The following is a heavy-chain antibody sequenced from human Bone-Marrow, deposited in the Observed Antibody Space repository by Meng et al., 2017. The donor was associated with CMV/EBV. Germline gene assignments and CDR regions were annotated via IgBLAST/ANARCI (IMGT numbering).Heavy chain of an antibody. Sequence: ASVKVSCKVSGYTFTSYDINWVRQATGQGLEWMGWMNPNSGNTGYAQKFQGRVTITRNTSISTAYMELSSLRSEDTAVYYCARSLAGDGYNRWGQGTLVTVSS. CDR3: ARSLAGDGYNR. CDR2: MNPNSGNT. V-gene: IGHV1-8*03. J-gene: IGHJ1*01. D-gene: IGHD5-24*01. CDR1: GYTFTSYD.